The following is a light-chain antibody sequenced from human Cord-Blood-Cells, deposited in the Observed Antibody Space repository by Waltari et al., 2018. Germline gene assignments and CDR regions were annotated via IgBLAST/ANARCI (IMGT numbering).Light chain of an antibody. Sequence: QSALTQPASVSGSPGQSITLSCTGHSSDVGGYNYVSWYQQHPGKAPKLMIYDVSNRPSGVSNRFSGSKSGNTASLTISGLQAEDEADYYCSSYTSSSTWVFGGGTKLTVL. J-gene: IGLJ3*02. CDR1: SSDVGGYNY. V-gene: IGLV2-14*03. CDR3: SSYTSSSTWV. CDR2: DVS.